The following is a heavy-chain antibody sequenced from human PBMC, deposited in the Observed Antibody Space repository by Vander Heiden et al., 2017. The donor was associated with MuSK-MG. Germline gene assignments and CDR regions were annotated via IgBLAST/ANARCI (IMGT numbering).Heavy chain of an antibody. CDR3: AKVTATGTYYGYDY. V-gene: IGHV1-2*02. Sequence: QVQLLPSGAAVNKPGAAVKVSCKASGYTFTDYFMHWVRQAPRQGLEWMGWINPNRGVTKDAQNFQGRVTRTRDTSISTADMELSRLKSDDTAVYYCAKVTATGTYYGYDYWGQGTLVTVSS. CDR2: INPNRGVT. CDR1: GYTFTDYF. J-gene: IGHJ4*02. D-gene: IGHD1-26*01.